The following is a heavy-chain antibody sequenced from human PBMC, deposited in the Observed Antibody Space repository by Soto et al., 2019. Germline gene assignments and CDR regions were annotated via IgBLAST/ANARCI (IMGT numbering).Heavy chain of an antibody. J-gene: IGHJ3*02. V-gene: IGHV3-23*01. Sequence: PGGSLRLSCAASGFAFSSYAMSWVRQAPGKGLEWVSAISGSGGSTYYADSVKGRFTISRDNSKNTLYLQMNSLRAEDTAVYYCAKTYDSSGSLGAFDIWGQGTMVTVSS. D-gene: IGHD3-22*01. CDR3: AKTYDSSGSLGAFDI. CDR2: ISGSGGST. CDR1: GFAFSSYA.